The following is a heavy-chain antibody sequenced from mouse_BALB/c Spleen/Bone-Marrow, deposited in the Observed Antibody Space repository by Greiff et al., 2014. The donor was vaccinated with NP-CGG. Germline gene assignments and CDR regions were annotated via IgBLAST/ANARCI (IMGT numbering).Heavy chain of an antibody. D-gene: IGHD2-3*01. J-gene: IGHJ3*01. V-gene: IGHV4-1*02. Sequence: EVQLQQSXGGLVQPGGSLKLSCAASGFDFSGYWMTWVRQAPGKGLEWIGEINPDSRTINYKPSLKEKFIMSRDNAKNTLYLQMSKVRSEDTALYYCARNGYYGWITYWGQGTLVTVSA. CDR2: INPDSRTI. CDR3: ARNGYYGWITY. CDR1: GFDFSGYW.